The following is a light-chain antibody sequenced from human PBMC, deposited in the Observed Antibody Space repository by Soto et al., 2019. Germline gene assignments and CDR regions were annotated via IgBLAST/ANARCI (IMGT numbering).Light chain of an antibody. Sequence: EIVLTQSPATLSLSPGERATISCRASQSVSSYLAWYQQKPGQAPKLLIYDASNMATGIPARFSGSGSGTDFTLTISRLEPEDFAVYYYQKHSISITFGQGTRLEIK. J-gene: IGKJ5*01. CDR3: QKHSISIT. CDR1: QSVSSY. V-gene: IGKV3-11*01. CDR2: DAS.